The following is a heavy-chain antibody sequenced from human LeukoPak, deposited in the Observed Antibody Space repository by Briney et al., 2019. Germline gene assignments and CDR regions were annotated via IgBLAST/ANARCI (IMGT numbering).Heavy chain of an antibody. D-gene: IGHD3-10*01. Sequence: GGSLRLSCAASGFTFSSYWMHWVRQAPGKGLVWVSRINSDGSSTSYADSVKGRFTISRDNAKNTLYLQMNSLRAEDTAVYYCARPMVRGVIEDYWGQGTLVTVSS. V-gene: IGHV3-74*01. CDR3: ARPMVRGVIEDY. CDR2: INSDGSST. J-gene: IGHJ4*02. CDR1: GFTFSSYW.